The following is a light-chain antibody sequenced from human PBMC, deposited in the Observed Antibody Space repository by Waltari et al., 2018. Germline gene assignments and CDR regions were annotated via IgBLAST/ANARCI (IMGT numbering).Light chain of an antibody. CDR1: SSDVGGYNY. Sequence: QSALTQPASVSGSPGQSITISCTGTSSDVGGYNYVSWYQQHPGKVPKVMIYEVSNRPSGVSHRFSGSKSGNTASLTISGLQAEDDADYYCSSYRSGSILVFGGGTKVTVL. CDR3: SSYRSGSILV. V-gene: IGLV2-14*01. J-gene: IGLJ2*01. CDR2: EVS.